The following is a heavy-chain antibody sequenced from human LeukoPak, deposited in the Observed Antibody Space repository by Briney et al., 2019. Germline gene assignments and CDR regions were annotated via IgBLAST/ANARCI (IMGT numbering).Heavy chain of an antibody. CDR3: AGRLTGYSSGYVH. CDR1: GITFSNYA. V-gene: IGHV3-23*01. D-gene: IGHD5-18*01. J-gene: IGHJ4*02. Sequence: GGSLRLSCVASGITFSNYAVSWVRQAPEKGLDWVSVISGSAHKIRYADSVKGRFTISRDNSENIVYPQMNNLRVEDTAVYYCAGRLTGYSSGYVHWGQGTLVTVSS. CDR2: ISGSAHKI.